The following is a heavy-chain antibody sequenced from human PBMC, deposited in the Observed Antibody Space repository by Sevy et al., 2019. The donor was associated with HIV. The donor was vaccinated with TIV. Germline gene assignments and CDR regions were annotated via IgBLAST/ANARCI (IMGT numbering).Heavy chain of an antibody. D-gene: IGHD3-3*01. CDR1: GFTFSSYG. CDR3: ARKGNYDFWSGYYYADDNWFDP. Sequence: GGSLRLSCAASGFTFSSYGMHWVRQAPGKGLEWVAVIWYDGSNKYYADSVKGRFTISRDNSKITLYLQMNSLRAEDTAVYYCARKGNYDFWSGYYYADDNWFDPWGQGTLVTVSS. CDR2: IWYDGSNK. J-gene: IGHJ5*02. V-gene: IGHV3-33*01.